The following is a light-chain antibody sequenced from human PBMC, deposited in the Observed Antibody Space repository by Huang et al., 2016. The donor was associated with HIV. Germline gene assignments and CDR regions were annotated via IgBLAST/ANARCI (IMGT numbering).Light chain of an antibody. Sequence: DIVMTQSPDSLAVSLGERATVNCKSSQTIFYSSKNNDDLAWYQQKPGQPPKLLIYWASARESGVPDRFSGSGSGTDFPLTISSLQAEDGAVYYCQQYFETPLTFGGGTKVEIK. V-gene: IGKV4-1*01. CDR2: WAS. CDR3: QQYFETPLT. CDR1: QTIFYSSKNNDD. J-gene: IGKJ4*01.